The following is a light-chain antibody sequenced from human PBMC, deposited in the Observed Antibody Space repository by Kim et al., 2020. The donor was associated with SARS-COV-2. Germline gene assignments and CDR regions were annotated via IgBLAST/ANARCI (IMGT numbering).Light chain of an antibody. V-gene: IGLV2-23*02. CDR3: CSYAGATTFRV. CDR2: EVK. CDR1: SSDIGSYNL. Sequence: LTQPASVSGSPGQSIVISCTGTSSDIGSYNLVSWYQQHPGKAPKLVISEVKLRPSGVSNRFSGSKSGNSAFLTISGLQAEDEAHYYCCSYAGATTFRVFGGGTQLTVL. J-gene: IGLJ3*02.